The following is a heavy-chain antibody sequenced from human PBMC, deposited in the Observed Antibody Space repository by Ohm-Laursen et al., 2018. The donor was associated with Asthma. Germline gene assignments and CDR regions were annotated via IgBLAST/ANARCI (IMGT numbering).Heavy chain of an antibody. CDR2: IYYSGST. CDR3: ARGSGDYYGSGNFDY. V-gene: IGHV4-31*03. Sequence: TLSLTCTVSGGSISSGGYYWSWIRQHPGKGLEWIGYIYYSGSTYYNPSLKSRVTISVDASKNQFSLKLSSVTAADTAVYYCARGSGDYYGSGNFDYWGQGTLVTVSS. CDR1: GGSISSGGYY. J-gene: IGHJ4*02. D-gene: IGHD3-10*01.